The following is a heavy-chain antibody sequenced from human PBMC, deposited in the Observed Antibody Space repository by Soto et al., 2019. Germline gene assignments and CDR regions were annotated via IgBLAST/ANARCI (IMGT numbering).Heavy chain of an antibody. J-gene: IGHJ6*02. CDR2: IYYSGST. Sequence: PSETLSLTCTVSGGSISSYYWSWIRQPPGKGLEWIGYIYYSGSTNYNPSLKSRVTISVDTSKNQFSLKLSSVTAADTAVYYCARTTVRRGYYYGMDVWRQGTTVP. D-gene: IGHD4-17*01. CDR3: ARTTVRRGYYYGMDV. V-gene: IGHV4-59*08. CDR1: GGSISSYY.